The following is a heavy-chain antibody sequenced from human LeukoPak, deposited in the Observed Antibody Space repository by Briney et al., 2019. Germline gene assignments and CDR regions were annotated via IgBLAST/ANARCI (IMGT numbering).Heavy chain of an antibody. CDR2: ISGSGGST. CDR1: GFTFSSYA. V-gene: IGHV3-23*01. Sequence: GGSLRLSCAASGFTFSSYAMSWVRQAQGKGLGWVSAISGSGGSTYYADSVKGRFTISRDNSKNTLYLQMNSLRAEDTAVYYCAKGWSYDFWSGYPSFDYWGQGTLVTVSS. D-gene: IGHD3-3*01. CDR3: AKGWSYDFWSGYPSFDY. J-gene: IGHJ4*02.